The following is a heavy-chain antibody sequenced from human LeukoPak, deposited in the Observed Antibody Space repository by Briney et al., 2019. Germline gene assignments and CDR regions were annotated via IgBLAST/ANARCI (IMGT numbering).Heavy chain of an antibody. CDR1: GGSISSGSYY. Sequence: SETLSLTCTVSGGSISSGSYYWSWIRQPAGKGLEWIGRIYTSGSTNYNPSLKSRVTISVDTSKNQFSLKLNSVTAADTAVYYCARSSSSGWGFRFDPWGQGTLVTVSS. V-gene: IGHV4-61*02. D-gene: IGHD6-19*01. CDR2: IYTSGST. J-gene: IGHJ5*02. CDR3: ARSSSSGWGFRFDP.